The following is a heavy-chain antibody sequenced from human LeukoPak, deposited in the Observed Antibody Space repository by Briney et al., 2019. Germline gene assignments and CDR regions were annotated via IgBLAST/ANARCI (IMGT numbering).Heavy chain of an antibody. CDR1: GFTVSSNY. Sequence: GGSLRFSCAASGFTVSSNYMSRVRQAPGKGLEWVSVIYSGGSTYYADSVKGRFTISRDNSKNTLYLQMNSLRAEDAAVYYCASLTSGYVVGATTDYWGQGTLVTVSS. CDR3: ASLTSGYVVGATTDY. CDR2: IYSGGST. V-gene: IGHV3-66*01. D-gene: IGHD1-26*01. J-gene: IGHJ4*02.